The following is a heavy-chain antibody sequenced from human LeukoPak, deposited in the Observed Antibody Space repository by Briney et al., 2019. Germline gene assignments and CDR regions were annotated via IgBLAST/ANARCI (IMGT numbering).Heavy chain of an antibody. D-gene: IGHD2-21*02. Sequence: PSETLSLTCAVYGGSFSGYYWSWIRQPPGKGLEWIGEINHSGSTNYNPSLKSRVTISVDTSKNQFSLKLSSVTAADTAVYYCATVDYCGGDCYSDYRGQGTLVTVSS. CDR1: GGSFSGYY. CDR2: INHSGST. V-gene: IGHV4-34*01. J-gene: IGHJ4*02. CDR3: ATVDYCGGDCYSDY.